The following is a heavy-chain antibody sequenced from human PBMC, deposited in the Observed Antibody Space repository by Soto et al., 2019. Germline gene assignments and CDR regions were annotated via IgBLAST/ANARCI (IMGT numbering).Heavy chain of an antibody. CDR2: IFYSGST. CDR1: GDSISSSNYF. Sequence: QLQLQESGPGLVKPWETLSLTCTVSGDSISSSNYFWGWIRQPPGKGLEWIGTIFYSGSTYYNPAPKSRVTISVDTSNNQFSLRLTSVTAADTALYYCARRYGWLYFDYWGQGSLVTFSS. J-gene: IGHJ4*02. V-gene: IGHV4-39*01. D-gene: IGHD6-19*01. CDR3: ARRYGWLYFDY.